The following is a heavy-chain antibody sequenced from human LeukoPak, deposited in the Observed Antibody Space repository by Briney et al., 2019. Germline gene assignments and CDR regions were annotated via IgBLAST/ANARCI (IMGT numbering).Heavy chain of an antibody. CDR3: AHWGSSGPFDY. J-gene: IGHJ4*02. D-gene: IGHD6-6*01. V-gene: IGHV3-30*03. CDR1: GFTFSSYG. CDR2: ISYDGSNK. Sequence: GGSLRLSCAASGFTFSSYGMHWVRQAPGRGLEWVAAISYDGSNKFYADSVKGRFTISRDNSKNALYLRMNSLRAEDTAVYYCAHWGSSGPFDYWGQGTLVTVSS.